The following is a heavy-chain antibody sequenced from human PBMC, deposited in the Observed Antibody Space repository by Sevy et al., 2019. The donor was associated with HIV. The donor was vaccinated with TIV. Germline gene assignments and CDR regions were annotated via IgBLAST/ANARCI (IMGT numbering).Heavy chain of an antibody. J-gene: IGHJ4*02. Sequence: GGSLRLSCAASGFSFSSYEMNWVRQAPGKGLEWVSYISNSGTTISYSDSVRGRFTISRDNARNLLYLQMNSLRAEDTPVYFCARDLPPSATTVPHFDCWGQGTLVTVSS. D-gene: IGHD4-17*01. V-gene: IGHV3-48*03. CDR1: GFSFSSYE. CDR2: ISNSGTTI. CDR3: ARDLPPSATTVPHFDC.